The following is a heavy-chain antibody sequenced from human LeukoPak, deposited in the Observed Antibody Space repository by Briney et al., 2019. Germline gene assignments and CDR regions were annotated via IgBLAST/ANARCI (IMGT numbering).Heavy chain of an antibody. CDR3: ARSKMVSPAIFDY. D-gene: IGHD5-18*01. V-gene: IGHV4-4*02. CDR1: GGSLSSSNW. J-gene: IGHJ4*02. Sequence: SETLSLTCAVSGGSLSSSNWWSWVRQPPGKGLEWIGEIYHSGSTNYNPSLKSRVTISVDKSKNQFSLKLSSVTAADTAVYYCARSKMVSPAIFDYWGQGTLVTVSS. CDR2: IYHSGST.